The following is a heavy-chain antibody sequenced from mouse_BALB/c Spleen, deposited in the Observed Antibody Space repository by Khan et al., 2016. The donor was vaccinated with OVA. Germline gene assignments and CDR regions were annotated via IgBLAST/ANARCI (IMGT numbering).Heavy chain of an antibody. CDR3: ERQYNNCCFEY. CDR2: ISSGGSYT. V-gene: IGHV5-6*01. CDR1: GFTFSSFG. J-gene: IGHJ2*01. D-gene: IGHD2-5*01. Sequence: EVELVESGGDLVKPGGSLKLSCAASGFTFSSFGMSWIRQTPDKRLEWVATISSGGSYTYYPDSVKGRFTISRANAKNTLYRKMSRVKSEDTDIYDCERQYNNCCFEYWGQGTTLTVSS.